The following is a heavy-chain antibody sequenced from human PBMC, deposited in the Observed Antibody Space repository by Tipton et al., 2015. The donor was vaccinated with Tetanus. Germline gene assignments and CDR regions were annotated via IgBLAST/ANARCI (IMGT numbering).Heavy chain of an antibody. CDR1: GGSINTGDFL. CDR3: AAESARGNNWFDP. Sequence: TLSLTCTVSGGSINTGDFLWTWIRQHPRTGLEWIGYISNRGNSYSNPSLKGRVSLSVDKSASQFSLRLTSVTSDDSAVYYCAAESARGNNWFDPWGLGVLVNVSS. CDR2: ISNRGNS. J-gene: IGHJ5*02. V-gene: IGHV4-31*03.